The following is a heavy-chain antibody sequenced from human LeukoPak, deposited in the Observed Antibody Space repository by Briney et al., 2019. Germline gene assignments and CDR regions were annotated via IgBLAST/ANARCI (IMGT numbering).Heavy chain of an antibody. J-gene: IGHJ4*02. CDR2: IYTSGST. Sequence: PSETLSLTCTVSGGSISSYYWSWIRQPAGKGLEWIGRIYTSGSTNYNPSLKSRVTMSVDTSKNQFSLKLSSVTAADTAVYHCAREKNRVWNGGHRAALFDYWGQGTLVTVSS. CDR1: GGSISSYY. D-gene: IGHD4-23*01. V-gene: IGHV4-4*07. CDR3: AREKNRVWNGGHRAALFDY.